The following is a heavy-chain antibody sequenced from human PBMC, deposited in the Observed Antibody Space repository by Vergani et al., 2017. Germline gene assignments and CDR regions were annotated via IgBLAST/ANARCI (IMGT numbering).Heavy chain of an antibody. J-gene: IGHJ4*02. CDR3: ATHLIAVPGRLDY. Sequence: QVQLVQSGAEVKNPGASVKVSCKASGYTFTGYYMHWVRQAPGQGLEWMAWINPNSGGTNYAQKFQGWVTMTRDTSISTAYMELGRLRSDDTAVYYCATHLIAVPGRLDYWGQGTLVTVSS. CDR2: INPNSGGT. V-gene: IGHV1-2*04. D-gene: IGHD6-13*01. CDR1: GYTFTGYY.